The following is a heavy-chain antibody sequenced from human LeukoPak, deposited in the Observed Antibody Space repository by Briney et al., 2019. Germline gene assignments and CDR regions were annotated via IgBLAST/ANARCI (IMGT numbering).Heavy chain of an antibody. Sequence: SGGSLRLSCAASGFTFDDYGMSWVRQAPGKGLEWVSGINWNGGSTGYADSVKGRFTISRDNAKNTLFLQMNSLRAEDTAVYYCAGHHQAYSRTYWGQGTQVTVSS. CDR2: INWNGGST. CDR3: AGHHQAYSRTY. J-gene: IGHJ4*02. V-gene: IGHV3-20*04. D-gene: IGHD1-26*01. CDR1: GFTFDDYG.